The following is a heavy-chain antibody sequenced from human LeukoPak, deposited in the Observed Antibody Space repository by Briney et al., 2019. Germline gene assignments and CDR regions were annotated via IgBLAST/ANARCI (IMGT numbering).Heavy chain of an antibody. V-gene: IGHV1-2*02. D-gene: IGHD2-15*01. CDR2: INPNSGGT. J-gene: IGHJ4*02. Sequence: ASVKVSCKASGYTFTGYYMHWVRQAPGQGLEWMGWINPNSGGTNYAQKLQGRVTMTRDTSVSTAYMELSRLRSDDTAVYYCARSYCSGGSCYSFDYWGQGTLVTVSS. CDR3: ARSYCSGGSCYSFDY. CDR1: GYTFTGYY.